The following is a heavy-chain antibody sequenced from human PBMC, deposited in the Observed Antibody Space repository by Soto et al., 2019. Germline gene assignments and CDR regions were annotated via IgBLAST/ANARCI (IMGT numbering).Heavy chain of an antibody. V-gene: IGHV1-69*01. Sequence: QVQLVQSGAEVKKPGSSVKVSCKASGGTFSSYAISWVRQAPGQGLEWMGGIIPIFGTANYAQKFQGRVTITADDSTRTAYMELSSLRSEDTAGYYCARLIAARVAGHYYGMDVWGQGTTVTVSS. D-gene: IGHD6-6*01. J-gene: IGHJ6*02. CDR1: GGTFSSYA. CDR2: IIPIFGTA. CDR3: ARLIAARVAGHYYGMDV.